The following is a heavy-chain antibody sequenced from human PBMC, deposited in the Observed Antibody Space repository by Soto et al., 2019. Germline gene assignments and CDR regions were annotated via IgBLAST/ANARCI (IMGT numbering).Heavy chain of an antibody. D-gene: IGHD4-17*01. Sequence: VQLVESGGGVVQPGRSLRLSCAASGFTFSSYGMHWVRQAPGKGLEWVAVIWYDGSNKYYADSAKGRFTISRDNSKNTLYLQMNSLRAEDTAVYYCARDGDYGDYVYFDYWGQGTLVTVSS. CDR3: ARDGDYGDYVYFDY. J-gene: IGHJ4*02. CDR2: IWYDGSNK. CDR1: GFTFSSYG. V-gene: IGHV3-33*01.